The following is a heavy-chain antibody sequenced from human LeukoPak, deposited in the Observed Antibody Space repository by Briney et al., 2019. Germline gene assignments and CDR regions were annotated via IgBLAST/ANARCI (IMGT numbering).Heavy chain of an antibody. V-gene: IGHV1-46*01. Sequence: ASVKVSCKASGYTFTNYYIHWVRQAPGQGLEWMGLINPGGGNTNYAQNFQGRVTMTRDTSASTVYMELSSLRSDDTAVYYCARANHLQTTVTTYNWFDPWGQGTLVTVSS. CDR3: ARANHLQTTVTTYNWFDP. J-gene: IGHJ5*02. CDR1: GYTFTNYY. CDR2: INPGGGNT. D-gene: IGHD4-17*01.